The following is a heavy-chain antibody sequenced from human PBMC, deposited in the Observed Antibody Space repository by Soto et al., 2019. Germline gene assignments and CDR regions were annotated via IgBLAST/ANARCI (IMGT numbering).Heavy chain of an antibody. J-gene: IGHJ4*02. Sequence: EVQLLESGGGLVQPGESLTLSCAASGFTFSTCAMNWVRQAPGKGLEWVSAIDDNGLSTYYADSVKGRFTISRDNSKNTLYLQMNSLRADDTGVYYCATYRQTTVTSEFWGQGALVTVST. D-gene: IGHD4-17*01. CDR2: IDDNGLST. CDR1: GFTFSTCA. V-gene: IGHV3-23*01. CDR3: ATYRQTTVTSEF.